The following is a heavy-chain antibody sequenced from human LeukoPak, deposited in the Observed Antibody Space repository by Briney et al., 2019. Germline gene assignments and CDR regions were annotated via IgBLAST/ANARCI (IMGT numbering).Heavy chain of an antibody. Sequence: ASVNVSCKASGYTFTGYYMHWVRQAPGQGLEWMGWINPNSGGTNYAQKFQGRVTMTRDTSISTAYMELSRLRSDDTAVYYCARLREQLRVYSLYYFDYWGQGTLVTVSS. D-gene: IGHD6-6*01. CDR1: GYTFTGYY. CDR3: ARLREQLRVYSLYYFDY. CDR2: INPNSGGT. J-gene: IGHJ4*02. V-gene: IGHV1-2*02.